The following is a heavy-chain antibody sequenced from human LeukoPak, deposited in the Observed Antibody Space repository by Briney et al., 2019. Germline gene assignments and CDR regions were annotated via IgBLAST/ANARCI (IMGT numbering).Heavy chain of an antibody. CDR2: LYISGST. CDR1: GASISSYY. Sequence: SETLSLTCTVSGASISSYYYNWIRQTAGRGPEWIGRLYISGSTDYNPSLRSRVAISVDTSKNQFSLKLSSVTAADTAVYFCARDSGRGSSWTGWFDPWGQGTLVTVSS. D-gene: IGHD6-13*01. CDR3: ARDSGRGSSWTGWFDP. J-gene: IGHJ5*02. V-gene: IGHV4-4*07.